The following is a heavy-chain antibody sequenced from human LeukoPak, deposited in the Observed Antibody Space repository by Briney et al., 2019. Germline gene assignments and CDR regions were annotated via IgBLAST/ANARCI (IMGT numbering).Heavy chain of an antibody. CDR2: IYYSGST. V-gene: IGHV4-39*01. D-gene: IGHD3-9*01. Sequence: SETLSLTCTVSGGSISSSSYYWGWIRQPPGKGLEWIGSIYYSGSTYYNPSLKSRVTISVDTSKNQFSLKLSSVTAADTAVYYCARRSEYYDIHGGAFDIWGQGTMVTVSS. CDR3: ARRSEYYDIHGGAFDI. J-gene: IGHJ3*02. CDR1: GGSISSSSYY.